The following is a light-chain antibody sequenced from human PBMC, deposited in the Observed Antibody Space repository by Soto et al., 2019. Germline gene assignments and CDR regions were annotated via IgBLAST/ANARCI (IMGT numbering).Light chain of an antibody. V-gene: IGKV1-33*01. CDR3: QHFHNLPFT. CDR2: DAS. CDR1: QDISNY. Sequence: DLQMTQSPSSLSASVGDRVTITCQASQDISNYLNWYQQRPGKAPKLLIYDASNLETGVPSRFSGSGFGTDFTFTISSLQPEDIATYYCQHFHNLPFTFGPGTKVDFK. J-gene: IGKJ3*01.